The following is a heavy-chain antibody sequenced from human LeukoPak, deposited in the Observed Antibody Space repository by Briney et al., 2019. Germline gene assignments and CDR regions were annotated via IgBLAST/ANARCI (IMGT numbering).Heavy chain of an antibody. J-gene: IGHJ3*02. CDR2: IYYSGST. Sequence: TSETLSLTCTLSGGSISSYYWSWIRQPPGRGLEWIGYIYYSGSTKYDPSLKSRVTISVDTSKNQFSLKLSSVTAADTAVYYCARDLRGASSSWTDAFDIWGQGTMVTVSS. CDR1: GGSISSYY. D-gene: IGHD6-13*01. CDR3: ARDLRGASSSWTDAFDI. V-gene: IGHV4-59*12.